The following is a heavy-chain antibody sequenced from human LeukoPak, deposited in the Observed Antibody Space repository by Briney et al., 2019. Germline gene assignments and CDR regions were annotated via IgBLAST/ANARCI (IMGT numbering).Heavy chain of an antibody. V-gene: IGHV5-51*01. Sequence: GESLKISCKASGYTFTSHWIGWVRQMPGKGLEWMGIIYPGDSDTRYSPSFQGQVTISADKSISTAYLQWSSLKASGTAMYYCARGGHSYSLDYWGQGTLVTVSS. CDR2: IYPGDSDT. D-gene: IGHD5-18*01. CDR3: ARGGHSYSLDY. CDR1: GYTFTSHW. J-gene: IGHJ4*02.